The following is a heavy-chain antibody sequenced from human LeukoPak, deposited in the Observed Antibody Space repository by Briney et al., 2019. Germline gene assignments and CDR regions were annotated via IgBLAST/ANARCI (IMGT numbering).Heavy chain of an antibody. V-gene: IGHV3-66*01. D-gene: IGHD1-26*01. CDR1: GFTVSSNY. CDR3: ARGVVGASTGFDY. J-gene: IGHJ4*02. CDR2: IYSGGST. Sequence: GGSVRLSCAASGFTVSSNYMSWARQAPGKGLEWVSVIYSGGSTYYADFVKGRFTISRDNSKNTLYLQMNSLRAEDTDVYHCARGVVGASTGFDYWGQGTMVADSS.